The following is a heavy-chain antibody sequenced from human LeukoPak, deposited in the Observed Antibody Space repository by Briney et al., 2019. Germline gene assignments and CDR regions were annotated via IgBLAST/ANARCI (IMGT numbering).Heavy chain of an antibody. V-gene: IGHV4-61*01. CDR3: ARRDAFDI. CDR1: GGSISSGSYY. J-gene: IGHJ3*02. Sequence: SQTLPLTCTVSGGSISSGSYYWSWIRQPPGKGLEWIGYIYYSVNTNYNPSLKGRVTISVDTSKNQFSLKLTSVTAADTAVYYCARRDAFDIWGPGTMVTVSS. CDR2: IYYSVNT.